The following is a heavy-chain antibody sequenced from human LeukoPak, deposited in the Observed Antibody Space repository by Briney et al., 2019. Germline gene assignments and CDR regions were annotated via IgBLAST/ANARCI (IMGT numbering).Heavy chain of an antibody. V-gene: IGHV3-30*02. CDR2: IRYDGSNK. CDR3: AKVVVAGFRRYSYGYFDY. Sequence: GGSLRLSCAASGFTFSSYGMHWVRQAPGKGLEWVAFIRYDGSNKYYADSVKGRFTISRDNSKNTLYLQMNSLRAEDTAVYYCAKVVVAGFRRYSYGYFDYWGQGTLVTVSS. D-gene: IGHD5-18*01. CDR1: GFTFSSYG. J-gene: IGHJ4*02.